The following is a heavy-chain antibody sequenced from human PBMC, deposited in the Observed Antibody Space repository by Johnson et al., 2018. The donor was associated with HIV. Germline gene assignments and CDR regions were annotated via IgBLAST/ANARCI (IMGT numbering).Heavy chain of an antibody. CDR3: AKEGGDAFDI. CDR2: ISWNSGSI. J-gene: IGHJ3*02. Sequence: EVQLVESGGGWVKPGGSLRLSCAASGFSFSDYYMSWIRQAPGKGLEWVSGISWNSGSIDYADSVKARFTISRDNTKNYLYLQMNSLRAEDMALYFCAKEGGDAFDIWGQGTMVTVSS. D-gene: IGHD3-16*01. V-gene: IGHV3-9*03. CDR1: GFSFSDYY.